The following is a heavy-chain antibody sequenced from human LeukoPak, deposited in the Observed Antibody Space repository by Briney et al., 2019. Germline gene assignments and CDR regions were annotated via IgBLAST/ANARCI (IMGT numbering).Heavy chain of an antibody. Sequence: GGSLSLSCAASGFSFSSYAMTWVRQAPGKGLEWVSSIDAGGGDTYHSDSVKGRFTISRDNSMNTLYLQMNSLRADDTAVYYCGRPTKYWLVRGNGVDVWGQGTTVTVSS. CDR3: GRPTKYWLVRGNGVDV. CDR2: IDAGGGDT. V-gene: IGHV3-23*01. J-gene: IGHJ6*02. D-gene: IGHD6-19*01. CDR1: GFSFSSYA.